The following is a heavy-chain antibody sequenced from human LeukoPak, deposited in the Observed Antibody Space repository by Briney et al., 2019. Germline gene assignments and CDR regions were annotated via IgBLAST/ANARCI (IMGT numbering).Heavy chain of an antibody. CDR3: AKADFWSGYYSSEDY. CDR1: GFTFSSYG. J-gene: IGHJ4*02. D-gene: IGHD3-3*01. CDR2: ISGSGGST. Sequence: GGTLRLSCAASGFTFSSYGMSWVRQAPGKGLEWVSAISGSGGSTYYADSVKGRFTISRDNSKNTLYLQMNSLRAEDTAVYYCAKADFWSGYYSSEDYWGQGTLVTVSS. V-gene: IGHV3-23*01.